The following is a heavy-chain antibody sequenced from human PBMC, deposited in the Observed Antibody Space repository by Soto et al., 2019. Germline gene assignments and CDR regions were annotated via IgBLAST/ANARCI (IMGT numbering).Heavy chain of an antibody. D-gene: IGHD3-3*01. V-gene: IGHV3-33*01. Sequence: TGGSLRLSCAASGFTFSSYGMHWVRQAPGKGLEWVAVIWYDGSNKYYADSVKGRFTISRDNSKNTLYLQMNSLRAEDTAVYYCARDSLPYYDFWSGYYRGFSWFDPWGQGTLVTVSS. CDR1: GFTFSSYG. CDR3: ARDSLPYYDFWSGYYRGFSWFDP. J-gene: IGHJ5*02. CDR2: IWYDGSNK.